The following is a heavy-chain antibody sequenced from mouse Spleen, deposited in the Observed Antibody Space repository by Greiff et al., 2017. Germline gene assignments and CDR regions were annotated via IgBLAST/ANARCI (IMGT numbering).Heavy chain of an antibody. D-gene: IGHD2-14*01. CDR1: GFTFSSYG. Sequence: DVMLVESGGDLVKPGGSLKLSCAASGFTFSSYGMSWVRQTPDKRLEWVATISSGGSYTYYPDSVKGRFTISRDNAKNTLYLQMSSLKSEDTAMYYCARRRDRYDEHYAMDYWGQGTSVTVSS. CDR2: ISSGGSYT. CDR3: ARRRDRYDEHYAMDY. J-gene: IGHJ4*01. V-gene: IGHV5-6*02.